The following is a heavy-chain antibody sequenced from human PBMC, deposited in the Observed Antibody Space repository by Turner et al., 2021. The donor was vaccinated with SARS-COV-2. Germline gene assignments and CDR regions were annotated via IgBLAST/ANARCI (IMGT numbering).Heavy chain of an antibody. J-gene: IGHJ3*02. Sequence: EVQLVESGGGLVTPGGSLRLSCAASGFTFSSHSMNWVRQAPGKGLELVSCISSSSSYIYYADSVKGRFTIARDNAKNSLYLQMNSLRAEDTAVYYCARWDNYYDSSGYYPDAFDIWGQGTMVTVSS. V-gene: IGHV3-21*01. CDR1: GFTFSSHS. D-gene: IGHD3-22*01. CDR2: ISSSSSYI. CDR3: ARWDNYYDSSGYYPDAFDI.